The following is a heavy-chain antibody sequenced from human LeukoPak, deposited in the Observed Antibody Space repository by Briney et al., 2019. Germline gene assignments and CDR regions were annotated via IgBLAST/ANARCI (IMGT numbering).Heavy chain of an antibody. V-gene: IGHV1-69*13. D-gene: IGHD3-9*01. Sequence: VASVKVSCKASGGTFSSNTISWVRQAPGQGLECMGGIIPIFGTANYAQKFQGRVTITADESTSTAYMELSSLRYEDTAVYYCARGSGYDILTGYSGLFDYWGQGTLVTVSS. J-gene: IGHJ4*02. CDR1: GGTFSSNT. CDR2: IIPIFGTA. CDR3: ARGSGYDILTGYSGLFDY.